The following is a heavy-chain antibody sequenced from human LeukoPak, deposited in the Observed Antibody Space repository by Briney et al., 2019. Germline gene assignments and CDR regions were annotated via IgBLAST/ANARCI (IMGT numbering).Heavy chain of an antibody. Sequence: ASVKVSCKASGYTFTNYDINWVRQTTEQGLEWMGWMNPNSANTGYAQKFQGRVTMTRNTSISTAYMELSSLRSEDTAVYYCARRNKDDSNFRLVDYWGQGTLVTVSS. J-gene: IGHJ4*02. CDR1: GYTFTNYD. D-gene: IGHD5-24*01. V-gene: IGHV1-8*01. CDR3: ARRNKDDSNFRLVDY. CDR2: MNPNSANT.